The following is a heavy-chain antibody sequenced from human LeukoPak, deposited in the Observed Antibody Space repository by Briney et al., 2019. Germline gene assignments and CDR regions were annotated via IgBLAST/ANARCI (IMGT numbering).Heavy chain of an antibody. CDR1: GYTFTTYG. CDR3: ARNRLSTVITPVFWFDS. D-gene: IGHD4-23*01. J-gene: IGHJ5*01. Sequence: ASVKVSCKASGYTFTTYGISCVGEAPGQGLEWMGWISAYNGNTNYTQKFQGRVTMTTVTSTSTAYMKLRSLRSDDTAVYYCARNRLSTVITPVFWFDSWGQGTLVTVSS. V-gene: IGHV1-18*01. CDR2: ISAYNGNT.